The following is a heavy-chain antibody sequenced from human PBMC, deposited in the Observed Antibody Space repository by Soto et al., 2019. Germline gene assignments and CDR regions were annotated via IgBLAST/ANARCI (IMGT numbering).Heavy chain of an antibody. CDR1: GFTFSSYG. D-gene: IGHD3-22*01. Sequence: QVQLVESGGGVVQPGRSLRLSCAASGFTFSSYGMHWVRQAPGKGLEWVAVIWYDGSNKYYADSVKGRFTISRDNSKNTLYLKMNSLRAEDTAVYYCARDYDSSGYPSYYFDYWGQGTLVTVSS. V-gene: IGHV3-33*01. CDR2: IWYDGSNK. J-gene: IGHJ4*02. CDR3: ARDYDSSGYPSYYFDY.